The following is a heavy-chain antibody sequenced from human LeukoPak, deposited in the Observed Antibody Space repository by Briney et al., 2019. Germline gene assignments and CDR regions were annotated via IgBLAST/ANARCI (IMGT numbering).Heavy chain of an antibody. Sequence: VASVKVSCKASGYTFTGYYMHWVRQAPGQGLEWMGWINPNSGGTNYAQKFQGRVTMTRDTSISTAYMELSRLRSDDTAVYYCARVYSPEWFGEHYVYDYWGQGTLVTVSS. CDR3: ARVYSPEWFGEHYVYDY. J-gene: IGHJ4*02. V-gene: IGHV1-2*02. CDR1: GYTFTGYY. D-gene: IGHD3-10*01. CDR2: INPNSGGT.